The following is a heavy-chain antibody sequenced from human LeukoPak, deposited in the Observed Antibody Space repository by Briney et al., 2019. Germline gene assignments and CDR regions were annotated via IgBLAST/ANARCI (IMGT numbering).Heavy chain of an antibody. V-gene: IGHV4-38-2*01. CDR3: ARVVVAAWSWFDP. CDR1: GYSISSGYY. D-gene: IGHD2-15*01. CDR2: IYHSGST. J-gene: IGHJ5*02. Sequence: SETLSLTCAVSGYSISSGYYWGWTRQPQGKGLGWIGSIYHSGSTHYNPSLKSRVTISVDTSKNQFSLKLSSVTAADTAVYYCARVVVAAWSWFDPWGQGTLVTVSS.